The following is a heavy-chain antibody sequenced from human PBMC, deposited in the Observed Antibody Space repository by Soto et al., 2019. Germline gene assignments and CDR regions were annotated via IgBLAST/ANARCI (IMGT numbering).Heavy chain of an antibody. Sequence: PGGSLRLSCAASGGTCISYSMNWVRQAPGKGLEWVSSISSSSSYIYYADSVKGRFTISRDNAKNSLYLQMNSLRAEDTAVYYCARETSGYSYGYGYWGQGTLVTVSS. CDR2: ISSSSSYI. D-gene: IGHD5-18*01. J-gene: IGHJ4*02. CDR3: ARETSGYSYGYGY. V-gene: IGHV3-21*01. CDR1: GGTCISYS.